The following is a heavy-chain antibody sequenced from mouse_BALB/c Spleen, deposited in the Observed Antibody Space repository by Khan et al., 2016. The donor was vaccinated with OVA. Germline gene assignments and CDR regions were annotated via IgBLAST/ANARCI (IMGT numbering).Heavy chain of an antibody. J-gene: IGHJ4*01. CDR3: SREVRLHYYAMDY. D-gene: IGHD2-14*01. CDR1: GYTFSNYW. V-gene: IGHV1-69*02. Sequence: QVQLQQPGAVLVRPGASVKLSCKASGYTFSNYWINWVKQRPGQGLEWIGNIYPSESYANYNQEFKDRATLTVDNTSSTAYMKLTSPTSEDSAVYYCSREVRLHYYAMDYWGQGTSVTVSS. CDR2: IYPSESYA.